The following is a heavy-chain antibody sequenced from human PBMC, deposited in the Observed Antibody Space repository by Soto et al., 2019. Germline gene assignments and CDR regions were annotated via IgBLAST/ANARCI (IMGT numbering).Heavy chain of an antibody. Sequence: ASVKVSCKASGYTFTSYGISWVRQAPGQGLEWMGWISAYNGNTNYAQKLQGRVTMNTDTSTSTAYMELRSLRSDDTAVYYCARYARYSCSWYYFVYWGQGTLVTVSS. D-gene: IGHD6-13*01. CDR3: ARYARYSCSWYYFVY. J-gene: IGHJ4*02. V-gene: IGHV1-18*01. CDR1: GYTFTSYG. CDR2: ISAYNGNT.